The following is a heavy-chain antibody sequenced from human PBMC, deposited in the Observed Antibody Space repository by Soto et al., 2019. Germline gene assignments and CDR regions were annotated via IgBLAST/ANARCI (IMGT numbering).Heavy chain of an antibody. V-gene: IGHV1-18*04. D-gene: IGHD3-3*01. CDR2: ISAYNGNT. CDR3: ARDLYYDFWSGYFSYYYYGMDV. Sequence: ASVKVSCKASGYTFTSYGISWVRQAPGQGLEWMGWISAYNGNTNYAQKLQGRVTMTTDTSTTTAYMELRSLRSDDTAVYYCARDLYYDFWSGYFSYYYYGMDVWGQGTTVTVSS. CDR1: GYTFTSYG. J-gene: IGHJ6*02.